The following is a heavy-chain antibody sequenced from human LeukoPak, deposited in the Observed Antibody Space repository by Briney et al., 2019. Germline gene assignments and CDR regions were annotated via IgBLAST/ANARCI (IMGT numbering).Heavy chain of an antibody. J-gene: IGHJ4*02. D-gene: IGHD3-10*01. Sequence: GGSLRLSCAASGFTLSNAWMTWVRQAPGKGLEWVGRIKSKTDGGTTDYAAPVKGRFTISRDDSKNTLYLQMNSLKTEDTDVYYCTTRITMVRGVDYWGQGTLVTVSS. CDR2: IKSKTDGGTT. V-gene: IGHV3-15*01. CDR3: TTRITMVRGVDY. CDR1: GFTLSNAW.